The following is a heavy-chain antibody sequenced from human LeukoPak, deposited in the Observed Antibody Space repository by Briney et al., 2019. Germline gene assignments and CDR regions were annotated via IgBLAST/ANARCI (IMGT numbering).Heavy chain of an antibody. D-gene: IGHD6-13*01. CDR2: ISSCGSTI. J-gene: IGHJ6*02. V-gene: IGHV3-48*03. Sequence: GGSLRLSCAASGFTFSSYEMNWVRQAPGKGLEWVSYISSCGSTIYYADSVKGRFTISRDNAKNSLYLQMNSLRAEDTAVYYCARSSSWYPYGMDVWGQGTTVTVSS. CDR1: GFTFSSYE. CDR3: ARSSSWYPYGMDV.